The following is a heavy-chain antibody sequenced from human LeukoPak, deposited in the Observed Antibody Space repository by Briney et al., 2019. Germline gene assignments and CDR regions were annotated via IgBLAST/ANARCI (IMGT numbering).Heavy chain of an antibody. Sequence: KPSETLSLTCTVSGGSITSYYWSWIRQSAGKGREWIGRIYSSGSTNYNPSLKSRITISRDTSKNEVSLNMRSVTAADTAVYYCARDGEDILSNWFDPWGQGILVTVSS. D-gene: IGHD2/OR15-2a*01. CDR1: GGSITSYY. J-gene: IGHJ5*02. V-gene: IGHV4-4*07. CDR3: ARDGEDILSNWFDP. CDR2: IYSSGST.